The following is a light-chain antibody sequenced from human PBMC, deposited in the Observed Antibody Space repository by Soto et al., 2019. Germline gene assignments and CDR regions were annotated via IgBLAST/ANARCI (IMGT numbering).Light chain of an antibody. CDR3: SSYTTGRTFV. CDR2: DVT. J-gene: IGLJ2*01. Sequence: QSALTQPASVSGSPGQSITISCTGTNSDVGAYNFVSWYQQHPGKAPKLMIYDVTSRPSGVSNRFSGSKSGNTASLTISGPQAEDGADYYCSSYTTGRTFVFGGGTKLTVL. CDR1: NSDVGAYNF. V-gene: IGLV2-14*03.